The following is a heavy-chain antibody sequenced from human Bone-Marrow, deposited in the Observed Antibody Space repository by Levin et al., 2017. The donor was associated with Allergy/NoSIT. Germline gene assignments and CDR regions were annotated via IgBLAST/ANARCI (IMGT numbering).Heavy chain of an antibody. D-gene: IGHD3-10*01. V-gene: IGHV3-9*01. CDR3: TKDYGSGSYYRWGWFDP. CDR2: ISWNSGSM. J-gene: IGHJ5*02. Sequence: GGSLRLSCAASGFTFNDYAMHWVRQAPGKGLEWVAGISWNSGSMSYADSVVGRFIISRDNAENSLYLQMNSLRPEDTALYYCTKDYGSGSYYRWGWFDPWGQGTLVTVSS. CDR1: GFTFNDYA.